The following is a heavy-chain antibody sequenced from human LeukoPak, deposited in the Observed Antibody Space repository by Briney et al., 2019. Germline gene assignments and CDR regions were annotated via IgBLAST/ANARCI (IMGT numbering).Heavy chain of an antibody. Sequence: SETLSLTCTVSGGSISSGGYYWSWIRQHPGKGLEWIGYIYYSGSTYYNPSLKSRVTISVDTSKNQFSLKLSSVTAADTAVYYCVRGPVTAHYYYMDVWGKGTTVTVSS. CDR1: GGSISSGGYY. CDR3: VRGPVTAHYYYMDV. J-gene: IGHJ6*03. CDR2: IYYSGST. D-gene: IGHD2-21*02. V-gene: IGHV4-31*03.